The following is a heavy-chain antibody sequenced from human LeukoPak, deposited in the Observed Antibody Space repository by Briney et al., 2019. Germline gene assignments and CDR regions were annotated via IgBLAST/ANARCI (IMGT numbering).Heavy chain of an antibody. V-gene: IGHV1-8*01. J-gene: IGHJ4*02. D-gene: IGHD3-10*01. CDR1: GYTFTSYD. CDR2: MNPNSGNT. Sequence: ASVKVSCKASGYTFTSYDINWVRQATGQGLEWMGWMNPNSGNTGYAQKFQGRVTMTRNTSISTAYMELSSLRSEDTAVYYCAGKGTLMVRGVVYYFDYWGQGTLVTVSS. CDR3: AGKGTLMVRGVVYYFDY.